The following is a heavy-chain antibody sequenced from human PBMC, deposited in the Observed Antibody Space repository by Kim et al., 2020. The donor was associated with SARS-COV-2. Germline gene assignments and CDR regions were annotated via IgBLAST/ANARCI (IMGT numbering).Heavy chain of an antibody. CDR1: GFTFSSYD. J-gene: IGHJ5*02. D-gene: IGHD3-9*01. CDR3: ARGQPYYDILTGWEILPGWFDP. CDR2: IGTAGDT. Sequence: GGSLRLSCAASGFTFSSYDMHWVRQATGKGLEWVSAIGTAGDTYYPGSVKGRFTISRENAKNSLYLQMNSLRAGDTAVYYCARGQPYYDILTGWEILPGWFDPWGQGTLVTVSS. V-gene: IGHV3-13*04.